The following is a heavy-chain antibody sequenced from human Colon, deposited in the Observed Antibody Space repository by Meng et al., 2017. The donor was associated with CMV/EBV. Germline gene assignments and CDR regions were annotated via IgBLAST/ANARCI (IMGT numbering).Heavy chain of an antibody. Sequence: CPVSGASVSSHNSFWSWLRQHPGKGLEWIAYISYSESTYFNPSLKSRVSISLDTSKNQFSLRLSSVAAADTAVYYCAKGGGIQYFDFWGQGTLVTVSS. CDR3: AKGGGIQYFDF. D-gene: IGHD3-16*01. V-gene: IGHV4-31*03. CDR1: GASVSSHNSF. CDR2: ISYSEST. J-gene: IGHJ4*02.